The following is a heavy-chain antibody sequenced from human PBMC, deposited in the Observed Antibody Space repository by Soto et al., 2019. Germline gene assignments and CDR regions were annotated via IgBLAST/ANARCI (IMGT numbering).Heavy chain of an antibody. V-gene: IGHV1-18*01. Sequence: QVQLVQSGAEVKKPGASVKVSCKASGYTFTSYGISWVRQAPGQGLEWMGWISAYNGNTNYAQKLQGRVTMTTDTXXSXAFXELRSLRSDDTAVYYCARDSRVSLMMDYYYYGMDVWGQGTTVTVSS. CDR1: GYTFTSYG. CDR3: ARDSRVSLMMDYYYYGMDV. J-gene: IGHJ6*02. CDR2: ISAYNGNT. D-gene: IGHD3-16*01.